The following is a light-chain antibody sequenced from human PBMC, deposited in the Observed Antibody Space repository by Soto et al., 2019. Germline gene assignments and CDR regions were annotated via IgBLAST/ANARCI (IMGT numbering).Light chain of an antibody. Sequence: EIVLTQSPGTLSLSPGERATLSCRANQSVTSTYLAWFQHKPGQAPRLLIYGTSNRATGIPDRFSGSGSGTDFTLTISRLEPEDFAVYYCQHYGSSLFTFGHGTRLEIK. V-gene: IGKV3-20*01. CDR1: QSVTSTY. J-gene: IGKJ5*01. CDR2: GTS. CDR3: QHYGSSLFT.